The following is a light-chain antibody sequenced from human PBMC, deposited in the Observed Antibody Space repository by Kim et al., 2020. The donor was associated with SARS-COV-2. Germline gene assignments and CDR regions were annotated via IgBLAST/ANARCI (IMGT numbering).Light chain of an antibody. V-gene: IGLV1-40*01. CDR3: QSYDSSLSGSVV. CDR1: SSNIGAGYD. CDR2: GNS. J-gene: IGLJ2*01. Sequence: VTISCTGSSSNIGAGYDVHWYQQLPGTAPKLLIYGNSNRPSGVPDRFSGSESGASASLAITGLQAEDEADYYCQSYDSSLSGSVVFGGGTKVTVL.